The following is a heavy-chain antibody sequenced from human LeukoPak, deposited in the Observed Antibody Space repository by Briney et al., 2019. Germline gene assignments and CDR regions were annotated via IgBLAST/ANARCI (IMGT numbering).Heavy chain of an antibody. CDR2: IRYDGSNK. CDR3: ARIITMIVVAGGY. CDR1: GFTFSSYG. J-gene: IGHJ4*02. Sequence: GGSLRLSCAASGFTFSSYGMHWVRQAPRKGLEWVAFIRYDGSNKYYADSVKGRFTISRDNSKNTLYLQMNSLRAEDTAVYYCARIITMIVVAGGYWGQGTLVTVSS. V-gene: IGHV3-30*02. D-gene: IGHD3-22*01.